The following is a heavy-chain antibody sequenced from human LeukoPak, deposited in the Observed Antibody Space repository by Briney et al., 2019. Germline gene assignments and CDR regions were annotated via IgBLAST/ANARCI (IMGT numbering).Heavy chain of an antibody. D-gene: IGHD6-25*01. CDR3: ARDGTPIHSSGWVYMGV. V-gene: IGHV3-48*03. CDR2: ISASCTLT. Sequence: GGSLRLSCAASGFTFSSYEMNWVRQAPGKGLDGISYISASCTLTHYADSMEGRFTISRDNAKKSLYLQMNSLRAEDTAVYYCARDGTPIHSSGWVYMGVWGKGTTVTISS. CDR1: GFTFSSYE. J-gene: IGHJ6*04.